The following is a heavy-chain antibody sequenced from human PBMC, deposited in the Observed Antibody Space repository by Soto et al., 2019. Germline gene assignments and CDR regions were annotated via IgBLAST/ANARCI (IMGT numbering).Heavy chain of an antibody. J-gene: IGHJ6*03. V-gene: IGHV4-59*01. CDR3: ARGPETYYMDV. Sequence: QVQLQESGPGLVKSSETLSLTCRVSGGSISNYFWSWIRQPPGKGLEWIGYIFNIGGTIYIPSLKRRVTLTLDTSKNQFSLRLGSVTVADTAIYYCARGPETYYMDVWGKGTTVTVSS. CDR1: GGSISNYF. CDR2: IFNIGGT.